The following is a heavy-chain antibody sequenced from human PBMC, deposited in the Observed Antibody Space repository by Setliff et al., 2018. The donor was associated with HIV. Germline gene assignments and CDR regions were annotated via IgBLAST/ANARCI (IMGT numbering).Heavy chain of an antibody. CDR2: IRTKAYGGTT. Sequence: GGSLRLSCAASGFTFSNAWLSWVRQAPGKGLEWVGFIRTKAYGGTTEYAASVKGRFTISRDDSKSIAYLQMNSLKTEDTAVYYCTRDRYSSGWYGMDVWGQGTTVTVSS. J-gene: IGHJ6*02. V-gene: IGHV3-49*04. D-gene: IGHD6-19*01. CDR3: TRDRYSSGWYGMDV. CDR1: GFTFSNAW.